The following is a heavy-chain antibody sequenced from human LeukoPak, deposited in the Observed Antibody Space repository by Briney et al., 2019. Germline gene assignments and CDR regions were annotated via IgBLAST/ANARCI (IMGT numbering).Heavy chain of an antibody. Sequence: SETLSLTCTVSGGSISSSSYYWGWISQPPGKGLEWIGSIYYSGSTYYNPSLKSRVTISVDTSKNQFSLKLSSVTAADTAVYYCARQLGYCSSTSCYADKVDYWGQGTLVTVSS. CDR3: ARQLGYCSSTSCYADKVDY. J-gene: IGHJ4*02. V-gene: IGHV4-39*01. CDR2: IYYSGST. D-gene: IGHD2-2*01. CDR1: GGSISSSSYY.